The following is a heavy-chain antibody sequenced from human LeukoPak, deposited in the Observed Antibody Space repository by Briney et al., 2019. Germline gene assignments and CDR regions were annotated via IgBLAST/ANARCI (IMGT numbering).Heavy chain of an antibody. V-gene: IGHV3-74*01. J-gene: IGHJ3*02. CDR2: ISTDGSFT. CDR1: GFTFSNYL. CDR3: ARVQGHPPNGLDI. D-gene: IGHD2-8*01. Sequence: GGSLRLSCAASGFTFSNYLMHWVRQTPGKGLVWISRISTDGSFTNYADSVKGRFSISRDNAKNTLYLQMNSLRAEDTAVYYCARVQGHPPNGLDIWGQGTMVTVPS.